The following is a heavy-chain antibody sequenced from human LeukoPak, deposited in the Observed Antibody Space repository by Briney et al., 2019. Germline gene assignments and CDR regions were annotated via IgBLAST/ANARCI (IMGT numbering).Heavy chain of an antibody. CDR3: AKDFGELLYGDAFDI. D-gene: IGHD3-10*01. Sequence: GGSLRLSCVASGFTISSYWMSWVRQAPGKGLEWVAVISYDGSNKYYADSVKGRFTISRDNSKNTLYLQMNSLRVEDTAVYYCAKDFGELLYGDAFDIWGQGTMVAVSS. CDR1: GFTISSYW. V-gene: IGHV3-30*18. CDR2: ISYDGSNK. J-gene: IGHJ3*02.